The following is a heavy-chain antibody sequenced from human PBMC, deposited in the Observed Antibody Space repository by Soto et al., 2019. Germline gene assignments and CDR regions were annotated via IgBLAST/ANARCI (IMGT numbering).Heavy chain of an antibody. CDR2: ISYAGSNK. CDR3: AKGRSLPGYSSSWYRRTGDFDY. V-gene: IGHV3-30*18. Sequence: QVQLVESGGGVVQPGRSLRLSCAASGFTFSSYGMHWVRQAPGKGLEWVAVISYAGSNKYYADSVKGRFTISRDNSKNTLYLQMNSLRAEDTAVYDCAKGRSLPGYSSSWYRRTGDFDYWGQGTLVTVSS. CDR1: GFTFSSYG. J-gene: IGHJ4*02. D-gene: IGHD6-13*01.